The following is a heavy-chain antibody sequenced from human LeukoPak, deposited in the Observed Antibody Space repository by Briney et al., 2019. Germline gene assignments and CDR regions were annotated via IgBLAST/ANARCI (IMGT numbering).Heavy chain of an antibody. Sequence: SETLSLTCTVSGGSISSYYWSWIRQPPGKGLEWIGYIYYSGSTNYNPSLKSRVTISVDTSKNQFSLKLGSVTAADTAVYYCARGGRVWLTPYYFDYWGQGTLVTVSS. D-gene: IGHD2-15*01. CDR3: ARGGRVWLTPYYFDY. CDR2: IYYSGST. J-gene: IGHJ4*02. CDR1: GGSISSYY. V-gene: IGHV4-59*01.